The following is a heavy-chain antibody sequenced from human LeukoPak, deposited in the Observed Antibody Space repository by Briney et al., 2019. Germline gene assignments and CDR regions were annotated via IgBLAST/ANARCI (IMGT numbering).Heavy chain of an antibody. D-gene: IGHD1-26*01. J-gene: IGHJ5*01. V-gene: IGHV1-69*05. CDR1: GGTFSNYA. CDR2: IIPIFRTT. Sequence: GASVKVSCKASGGTFSNYAFSWVRQAPGQGLEWMGGIIPIFRTTNYAEQFQGRVTITTDESTNTAYLDLSSLRSEDTAVYYCAKDDGSATMGFDSWVQGTLVSVSS. CDR3: AKDDGSATMGFDS.